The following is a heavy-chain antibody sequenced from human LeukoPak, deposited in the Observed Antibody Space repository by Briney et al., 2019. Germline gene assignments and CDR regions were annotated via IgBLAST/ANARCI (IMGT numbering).Heavy chain of an antibody. D-gene: IGHD3-22*01. CDR2: FDPEDGET. J-gene: IGHJ6*03. CDR3: ATSTGIYDSSGYYYYYYYMEV. V-gene: IGHV1-24*01. Sequence: ASVKVSCKVSGYTLTEVSMHWVRQAPGKGLEWMGGFDPEDGETIYAQKFQGRVTMTEDTSTDTAYMELSSLRSEDTAVYYCATSTGIYDSSGYYYYYYYMEVWGKGTTVTVSS. CDR1: GYTLTEVS.